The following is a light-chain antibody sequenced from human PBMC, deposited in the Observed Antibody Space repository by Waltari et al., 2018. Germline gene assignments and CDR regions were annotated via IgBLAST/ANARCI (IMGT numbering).Light chain of an antibody. Sequence: VLTQSPGTLSLSPGERATLSCGASQSVTSDYFAWYQQKPGLPPTLLIYDVSHRASGIPDRFTGSGSGTEFTLSIDRVEPEDSGVYYCQQYGGSPYTFGQGTKLEIK. CDR2: DVS. CDR3: QQYGGSPYT. CDR1: QSVTSDY. V-gene: IGKV3D-20*01. J-gene: IGKJ2*01.